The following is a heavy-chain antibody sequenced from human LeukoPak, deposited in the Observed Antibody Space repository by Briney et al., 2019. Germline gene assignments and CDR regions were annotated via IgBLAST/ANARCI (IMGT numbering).Heavy chain of an antibody. J-gene: IGHJ3*02. Sequence: ASVKVSCKASGYTFTSYGISWVRQAPGQGLEWMGWISAYNGNTNYAQKLQGRVTMTTDTSTSTAYMELRSPRSDDTAVYYCARDRTVTTLGVAFDIWGQGTMVTVSS. CDR1: GYTFTSYG. CDR2: ISAYNGNT. D-gene: IGHD4-17*01. V-gene: IGHV1-18*01. CDR3: ARDRTVTTLGVAFDI.